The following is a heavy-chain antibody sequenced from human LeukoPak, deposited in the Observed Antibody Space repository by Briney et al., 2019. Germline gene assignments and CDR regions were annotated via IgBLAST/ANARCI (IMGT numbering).Heavy chain of an antibody. CDR3: AREQTTGFDQ. D-gene: IGHD4-17*01. CDR1: GGPINNYF. Sequence: SETLSLTCTVSGGPINNYFWSWIRQPAGKGLEWMGRIYSSGGTSYNPSLKNRLTISLDKTKNQVSLKLTSVTAADTAMYVCAREQTTGFDQWGQGTLVTVST. J-gene: IGHJ4*02. CDR2: IYSSGGT. V-gene: IGHV4-4*07.